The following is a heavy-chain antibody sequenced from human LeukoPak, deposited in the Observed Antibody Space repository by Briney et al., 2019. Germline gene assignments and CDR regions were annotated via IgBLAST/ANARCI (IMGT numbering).Heavy chain of an antibody. CDR1: GGSISSYY. CDR3: ARARGIGIAAAGDFDY. V-gene: IGHV4-59*01. D-gene: IGHD6-13*01. Sequence: SETLSLTCTVSGGSISSYYWSWIRQPPGKGLEWIGYIYYSGSTNHNPSLKSRVTISVDTSKNQFSLKLSSVTAADTAVYYCARARGIGIAAAGDFDYWGQGTLVTVSS. CDR2: IYYSGST. J-gene: IGHJ4*02.